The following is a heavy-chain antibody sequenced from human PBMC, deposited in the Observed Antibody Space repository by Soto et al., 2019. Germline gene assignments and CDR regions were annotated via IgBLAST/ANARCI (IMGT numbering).Heavy chain of an antibody. V-gene: IGHV4-39*01. CDR3: ARPVTIFGVVIRMDV. J-gene: IGHJ6*02. Sequence: QLQLQESGPGLVKPSETLSLTCTVSGGSINSSYYWGWIRQPPGQGLEWIGTLYYSGSTHYNPSLMSRVTISANTSKNQFSLELSSVTAADTALYYCARPVTIFGVVIRMDVWGQGTTVTVSS. CDR2: LYYSGST. D-gene: IGHD3-3*01. CDR1: GGSINSSYY.